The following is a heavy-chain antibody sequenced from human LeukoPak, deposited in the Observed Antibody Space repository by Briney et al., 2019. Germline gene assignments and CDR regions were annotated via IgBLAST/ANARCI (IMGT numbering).Heavy chain of an antibody. Sequence: GGSLRLSCAASGFTFSSYSMNWVRQAPGKGLEWVSYISTRSSTIYYADSVKGRFTISRDNAKNSLFLQMNSLRAEDTAVYHCAREAASSGLLYYHYGMDVWGQGTTVTVSS. J-gene: IGHJ6*02. CDR2: ISTRSSTI. D-gene: IGHD7-27*01. V-gene: IGHV3-48*04. CDR3: AREAASSGLLYYHYGMDV. CDR1: GFTFSSYS.